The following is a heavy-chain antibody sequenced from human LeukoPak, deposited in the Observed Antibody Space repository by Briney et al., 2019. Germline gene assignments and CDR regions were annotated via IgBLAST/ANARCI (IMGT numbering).Heavy chain of an antibody. CDR3: ARGRLITMVRGVIPFDY. CDR2: INHSGST. CDR1: GGXFSGYY. Sequence: SETLSLTCAVSGGXFSGYYWSWIRQPPGKGVEWIGEINHSGSTNYNPSLKSRVTISVDTSKNQSSLKVTSVTAADTAVYYCARGRLITMVRGVIPFDYWGQGTLVTVSS. V-gene: IGHV4-34*01. J-gene: IGHJ4*02. D-gene: IGHD3-10*01.